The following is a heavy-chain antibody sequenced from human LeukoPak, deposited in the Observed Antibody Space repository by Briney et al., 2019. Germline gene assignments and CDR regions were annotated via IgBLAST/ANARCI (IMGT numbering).Heavy chain of an antibody. J-gene: IGHJ6*02. Sequence: SETLSLTCTVSGGSISSSSYYWGWIRQPPGKGLEWIGSIYYSGSTYYNPSLKSRVTISVDTSKNQFSLKLSSVTAADTAVYYCARHYYYYGMDVWGQGTTVTV. CDR3: ARHYYYYGMDV. CDR1: GGSISSSSYY. V-gene: IGHV4-39*01. CDR2: IYYSGST.